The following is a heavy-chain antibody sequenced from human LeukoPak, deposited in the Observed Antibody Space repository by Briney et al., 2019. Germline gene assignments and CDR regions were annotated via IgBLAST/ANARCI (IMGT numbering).Heavy chain of an antibody. Sequence: PSETLSLTCAVYGGSFSGYYWSWIRQPPGKGLEWIGEINHSGSTNYNPSLKSRVTISVDTSKNQFSLKLSSVTAADTAVYYCARHRSRYYYDSSGYYLDYWGQGTLVTVSS. D-gene: IGHD3-22*01. CDR3: ARHRSRYYYDSSGYYLDY. CDR1: GGSFSGYY. J-gene: IGHJ4*02. CDR2: INHSGST. V-gene: IGHV4-34*01.